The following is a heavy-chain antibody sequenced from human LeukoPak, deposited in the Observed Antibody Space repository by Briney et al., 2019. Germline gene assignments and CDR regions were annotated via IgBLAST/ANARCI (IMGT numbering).Heavy chain of an antibody. CDR3: ASPRNNPNRIAAAADYYYYGMDV. V-gene: IGHV1-2*02. CDR1: GYTFTGYY. J-gene: IGHJ6*02. D-gene: IGHD6-13*01. CDR2: INPNSGGT. Sequence: GASVKVSCKASGYTFTGYYMHWVRQAPGQGLEWMGWINPNSGGTNYAQKFQGRVTMTGDTSISTAYMELSRLRSDDTAVYYCASPRNNPNRIAAAADYYYYGMDVWGQGTTVTVSS.